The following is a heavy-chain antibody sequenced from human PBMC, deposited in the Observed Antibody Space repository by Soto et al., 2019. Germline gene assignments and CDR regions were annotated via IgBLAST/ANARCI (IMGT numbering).Heavy chain of an antibody. V-gene: IGHV3-30-3*01. Sequence: PGGSLRLSCAASGFTFSSYAMHWVRQAPGKGLEWVAVISYDGSNKYYADSVKGRFTISRDNSKNTLYLQMNSLRAEDTAVYYCARDRPYGDYDNWGQGTLVTGSS. D-gene: IGHD4-17*01. CDR3: ARDRPYGDYDN. J-gene: IGHJ4*02. CDR1: GFTFSSYA. CDR2: ISYDGSNK.